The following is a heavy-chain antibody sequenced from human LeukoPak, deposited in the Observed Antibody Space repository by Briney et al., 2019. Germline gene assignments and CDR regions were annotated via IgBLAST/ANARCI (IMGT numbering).Heavy chain of an antibody. CDR3: AKYFDYYFDY. V-gene: IGHV3-23*01. CDR2: ISGSGGST. J-gene: IGHJ4*02. Sequence: PGGSLRLSCAASGFTVSSSFMSWVRQAPGKGLEWVSAISGSGGSTYYADPVKGRFTIPRDNSKNTLYLQMNSLRAEDTAVYYCAKYFDYYFDYWGQGTLVTVSS. CDR1: GFTVSSSF. D-gene: IGHD3-9*01.